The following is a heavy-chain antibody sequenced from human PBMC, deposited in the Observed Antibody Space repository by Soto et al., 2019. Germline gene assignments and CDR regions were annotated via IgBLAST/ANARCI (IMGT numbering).Heavy chain of an antibody. Sequence: SETRCLTCSVSGWSINTDCWSWIRQPPGKGLEWIGYIYYRANPNYNPSLKSRVTISQDTSKNQFSLKLSSVTAADTAVYYCARHYGDGYDYVDYWGQGTLVTVSS. V-gene: IGHV4-59*08. CDR1: GWSINTDC. D-gene: IGHD5-12*01. CDR2: IYYRANP. J-gene: IGHJ4*02. CDR3: ARHYGDGYDYVDY.